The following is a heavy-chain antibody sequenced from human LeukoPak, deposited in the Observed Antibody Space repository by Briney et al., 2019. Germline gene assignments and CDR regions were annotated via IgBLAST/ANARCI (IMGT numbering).Heavy chain of an antibody. V-gene: IGHV3-74*01. J-gene: IGHJ4*02. CDR2: INSDGSST. Sequence: GGSLRLSCAASGFTFSSYWMHWVRQAPRKGLVWVSRINSDGSSTSYADSVNGRFTISRDNANNTLYLQMNSLSAEDTAVYYCARVKTGIAPFDYWGQGTLVTVSS. CDR1: GFTFSSYW. CDR3: ARVKTGIAPFDY. D-gene: IGHD1-1*01.